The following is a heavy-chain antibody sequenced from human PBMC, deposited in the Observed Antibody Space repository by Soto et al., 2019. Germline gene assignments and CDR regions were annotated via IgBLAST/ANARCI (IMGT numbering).Heavy chain of an antibody. Sequence: SETLSLTCTVSGGSISSGGYYWSWIRQHPGKGLEWIGYIYYSGSTYYNPSLKSRVTISVDTSKNQFSLKLSSVTAADTAVYYCARGGYYYDSSGYSEYFQHWRQGTLVTVSS. V-gene: IGHV4-31*03. D-gene: IGHD3-22*01. J-gene: IGHJ1*01. CDR3: ARGGYYYDSSGYSEYFQH. CDR2: IYYSGST. CDR1: GGSISSGGYY.